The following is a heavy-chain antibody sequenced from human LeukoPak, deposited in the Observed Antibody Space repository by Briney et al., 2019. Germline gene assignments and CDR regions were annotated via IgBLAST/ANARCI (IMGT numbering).Heavy chain of an antibody. CDR1: GGSISSYY. CDR3: ARDSPEVGALDY. D-gene: IGHD1-26*01. CDR2: IYYSGST. Sequence: SETLSLTCTVSGGSISSYYWSWIRQPPGKGLEWIGYIYYSGSTNYNPSLKSRVTMSVDTSKNQFSLKLSSVTAADTAVYYCARDSPEVGALDYWGQGTLVTVSS. V-gene: IGHV4-59*12. J-gene: IGHJ4*02.